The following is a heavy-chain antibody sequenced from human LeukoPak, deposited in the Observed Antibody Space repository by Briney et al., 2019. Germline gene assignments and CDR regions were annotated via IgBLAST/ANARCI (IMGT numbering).Heavy chain of an antibody. CDR2: ISGSGGST. CDR1: GFTFSSYA. CDR3: VATVTILDY. Sequence: SGGSLRLSCAASGFTFSSYAMSWVRQAPGKGLEWVSAISGSGGSTCYADSVKGRFTISRDNSRNTLYLQMNSLRADDTAVYYCVATVTILDYWGQGTLVTVSS. J-gene: IGHJ4*02. V-gene: IGHV3-23*01. D-gene: IGHD4-17*01.